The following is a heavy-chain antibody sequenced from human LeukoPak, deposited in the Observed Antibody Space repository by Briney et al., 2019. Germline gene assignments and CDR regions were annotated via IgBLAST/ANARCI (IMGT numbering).Heavy chain of an antibody. Sequence: GGSLRLSCAASGFTFSSFPMTWVRLAPGKGLEWVSTITGSGGSTYYAESVKGRFTISRDNSKNTLYLQMNSLRGEDTALYYCAKDLAGCSDSWGQGTLVTVSS. V-gene: IGHV3-23*01. CDR2: ITGSGGST. J-gene: IGHJ4*02. D-gene: IGHD2-8*01. CDR3: AKDLAGCSDS. CDR1: GFTFSSFP.